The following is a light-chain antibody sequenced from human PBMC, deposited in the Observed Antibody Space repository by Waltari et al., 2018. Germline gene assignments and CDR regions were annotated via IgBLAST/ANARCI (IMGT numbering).Light chain of an antibody. CDR3: QHYVNLPAT. CDR2: HAS. V-gene: IGKV3-20*01. J-gene: IGKJ1*01. CDR1: QSISHS. Sequence: EVVLTQSPGTLSLSPGEGATLSCRASQSISHSLAWYQQKPGQAPRLLIYHASRRATGIPDRFSGSGAGTYFSLTISILEPEYFAVYYCQHYVNLPATFGQGTKVEIK.